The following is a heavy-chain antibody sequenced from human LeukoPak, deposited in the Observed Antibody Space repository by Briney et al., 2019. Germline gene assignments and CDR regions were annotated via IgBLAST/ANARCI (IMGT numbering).Heavy chain of an antibody. CDR1: GISITNSRYY. CDR3: AAYSGFDWRNYFDY. J-gene: IGHJ4*02. CDR2: IHYGGNT. D-gene: IGHD5-12*01. V-gene: IGHV4-39*01. Sequence: PSETLSLTCTLSGISITNSRYYWGWVRQPPGKELEWIGTIHYGGNTYYNPSLRSRVTVSVDSSSNQFSLRLSSMTAADTAVYYCAAYSGFDWRNYFDYWGQGFLVTVSS.